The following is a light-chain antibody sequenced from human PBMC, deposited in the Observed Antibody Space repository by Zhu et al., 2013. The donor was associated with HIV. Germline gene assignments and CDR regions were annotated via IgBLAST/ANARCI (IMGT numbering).Light chain of an antibody. V-gene: IGKV3D-20*02. CDR2: GAS. Sequence: EIVLTQSPGTLSLSPGERATLSCRARQSVSSSYLAWYQQKPGQAPRLLIYGASSRATGIPDRFSGSGSGTDFTLTISSLEPEDFAVYYCQQRSNWPTWTFGQGTKVEL. J-gene: IGKJ1*01. CDR1: QSVSSSY. CDR3: QQRSNWPTWT.